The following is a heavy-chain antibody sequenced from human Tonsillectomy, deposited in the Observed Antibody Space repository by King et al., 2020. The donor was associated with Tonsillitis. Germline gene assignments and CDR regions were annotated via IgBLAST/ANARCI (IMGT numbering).Heavy chain of an antibody. CDR2: ISYDGSNK. CDR3: ARDNSQFQLKNYYYYYYMDV. CDR1: GFTFSSYA. V-gene: IGHV3-30*01. J-gene: IGHJ6*03. D-gene: IGHD2-2*01. Sequence: VQLVESGGGVVQPGRSLRLSCAASGFTFSSYAMHWVRQAPGKGLEWVAVISYDGSNKYYADSVKGRFTISRDNSKNTLYLQMNSLRAEDTAVSYCARDNSQFQLKNYYYYYYMDVWGKGTTVTVSS.